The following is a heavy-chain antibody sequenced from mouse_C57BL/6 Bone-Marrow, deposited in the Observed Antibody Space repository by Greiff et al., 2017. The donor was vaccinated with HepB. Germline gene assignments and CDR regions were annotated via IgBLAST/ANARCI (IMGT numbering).Heavy chain of an antibody. Sequence: EVQLVESGGGLVQPKGSLKLSCAASGFSFNTYAMNWVRQAPGKGLEWVARIRSKSNNYATYYADSVKDRFTISRDDSESMLYLQMNNLKTEDTAMYYCVRQGYSNYLYYAMDYWGQGTSVTVSS. CDR2: IRSKSNNYAT. CDR1: GFSFNTYA. J-gene: IGHJ4*01. V-gene: IGHV10-1*01. CDR3: VRQGYSNYLYYAMDY. D-gene: IGHD2-5*01.